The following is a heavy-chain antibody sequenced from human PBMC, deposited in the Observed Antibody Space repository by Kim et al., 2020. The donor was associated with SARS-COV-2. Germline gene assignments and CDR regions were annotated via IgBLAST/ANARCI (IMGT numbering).Heavy chain of an antibody. V-gene: IGHV1-3*01. CDR3: ARDHSYCRSTRCYGEAIDY. CDR1: GYTFTSFA. CDR2: INAGTANT. D-gene: IGHD2-2*01. J-gene: IGHJ4*02. Sequence: ASVKVSCKASGYTFTSFAIHWVRQAPGQGLEWMGWINAGTANTKYSQKFQGRVTITRDTSASTAYMELSSLRSEDTAVYYCARDHSYCRSTRCYGEAIDYWGQGTLVPVSS.